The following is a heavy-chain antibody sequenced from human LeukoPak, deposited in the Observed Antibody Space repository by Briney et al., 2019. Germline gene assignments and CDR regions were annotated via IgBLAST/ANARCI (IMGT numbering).Heavy chain of an antibody. D-gene: IGHD2-15*01. CDR2: IYYSGST. Sequence: SETLSLTCTVSGGSISSGDYYWSWIRQPLGKGLEWIGCIYYSGSTYYNPSLKSRVTISVDTSKNQFSLKLSSVTAADTAVYYCARGGWYFDYWGQGTLVTVSS. V-gene: IGHV4-30-4*01. CDR1: GGSISSGDYY. CDR3: ARGGWYFDY. J-gene: IGHJ4*02.